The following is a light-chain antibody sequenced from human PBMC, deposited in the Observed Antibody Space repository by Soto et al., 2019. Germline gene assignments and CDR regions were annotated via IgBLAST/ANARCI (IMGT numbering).Light chain of an antibody. CDR1: SSDIGAYNY. V-gene: IGLV2-14*01. J-gene: IGLJ1*01. CDR2: EVS. CDR3: SSYTGSSTHYV. Sequence: QSALTQSASVSGSPGQSITISCTGTSSDIGAYNYVSWYQQHPGKAPKLMIYEVSNRPSGVSNRFSGSKSGNTASLTISGRQEEDEADYYCSSYTGSSTHYVFGTGTKLTVL.